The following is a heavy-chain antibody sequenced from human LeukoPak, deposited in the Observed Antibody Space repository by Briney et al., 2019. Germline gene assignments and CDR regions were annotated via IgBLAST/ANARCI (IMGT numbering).Heavy chain of an antibody. CDR2: ISYDGSNK. J-gene: IGHJ6*02. CDR1: GFTFSSYG. Sequence: GRSLRLSCAASGFTFSSYGMHRVRQAPGKGLEWVAVISYDGSNKYYADSVKGRFTISRDNSKNTLYLQMNSLRAEDTAVYYCAKDELRFLEWLLSRMDVWGQGTTVTVSS. CDR3: AKDELRFLEWLLSRMDV. D-gene: IGHD3-3*01. V-gene: IGHV3-30*18.